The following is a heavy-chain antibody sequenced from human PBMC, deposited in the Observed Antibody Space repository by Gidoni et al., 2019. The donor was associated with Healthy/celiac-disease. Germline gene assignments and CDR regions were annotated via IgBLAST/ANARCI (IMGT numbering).Heavy chain of an antibody. D-gene: IGHD3-9*01. Sequence: QITLTESGPTLVKSTQTLTLTCTFSGFSLSTRGVGVGWIRQPPGKALESLALIYWDDVKRYSPSLKSRLTITKDTSKNLVVLTMTNMDPVDTATYYCARLGYFDWLLTDAFDIWGQGTMVTVSS. V-gene: IGHV2-5*02. CDR3: ARLGYFDWLLTDAFDI. CDR2: IYWDDVK. J-gene: IGHJ3*02. CDR1: GFSLSTRGVG.